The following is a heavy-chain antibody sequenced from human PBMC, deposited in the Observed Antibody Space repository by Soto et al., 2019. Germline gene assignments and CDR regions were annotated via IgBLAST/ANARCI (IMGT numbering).Heavy chain of an antibody. J-gene: IGHJ2*01. CDR2: INPNSGGT. D-gene: IGHD2-2*02. CDR1: GYTFTGYY. Sequence: QVQLVQSGAEVKKPGASVKVSCKASGYTFTGYYMHWVRQAPGQRLEWMGWINPNSGGTNYAQKFQGRVTMTRDTSISTAYMELSRLRSDDTAVYYCAAGYCSSTSCYMWYFDLWGRGTLVPVSS. CDR3: AAGYCSSTSCYMWYFDL. V-gene: IGHV1-2*02.